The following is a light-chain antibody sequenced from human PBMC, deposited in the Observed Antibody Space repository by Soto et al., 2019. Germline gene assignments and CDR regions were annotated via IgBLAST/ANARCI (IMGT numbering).Light chain of an antibody. CDR3: HSFARSNNRL. J-gene: IGLJ3*02. V-gene: IGLV2-8*01. CDR1: SSDIGAYDR. Sequence: QSALTQPPSASGSPGQSVTISCTGTSSDIGAYDRVSWYQQHPGKAPKLMIYEVNKRPSGVPDRFSGSKSGNTASLTVSGLQAEDEADYYCHSFARSNNRLFGGGTKLTVL. CDR2: EVN.